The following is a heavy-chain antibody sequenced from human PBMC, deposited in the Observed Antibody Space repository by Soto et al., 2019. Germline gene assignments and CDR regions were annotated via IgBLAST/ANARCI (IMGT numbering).Heavy chain of an antibody. V-gene: IGHV3-30*18. J-gene: IGHJ6*02. CDR2: VSYDGSDK. Sequence: QVQLVESGGGVVQPGRSLRLSCAASGFSFSSYAMHWVRQARGKGLEWVAVVSYDGSDKYYADSVKGRFTISRDISKNTLDLQLNSLRAEDTAVYYCAKDFLTGGKNPYFGMDVWGQGTTVIVSS. CDR3: AKDFLTGGKNPYFGMDV. CDR1: GFSFSSYA. D-gene: IGHD7-27*01.